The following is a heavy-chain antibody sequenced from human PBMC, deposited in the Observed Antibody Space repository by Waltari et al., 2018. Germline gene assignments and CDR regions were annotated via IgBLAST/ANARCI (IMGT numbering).Heavy chain of an antibody. V-gene: IGHV3-7*01. CDR1: GFIFSNYW. J-gene: IGHJ6*02. CDR2: IRQVGSDK. Sequence: EVQLVESGGGLVQPGGSLRLSCAASGFIFSNYWMNWARQAPGKGMGWVANIRQVGSDKYYVDSVKCLFTIYRDNAKDSVYLQRSSLRVEDTAVYYCAIRNGMDVWGQGTTVTVSS. CDR3: AIRNGMDV.